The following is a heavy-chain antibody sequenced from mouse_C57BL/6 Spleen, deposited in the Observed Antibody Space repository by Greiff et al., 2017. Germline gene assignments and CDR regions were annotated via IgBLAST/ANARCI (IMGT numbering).Heavy chain of an antibody. CDR2: IYPGDGDT. V-gene: IGHV1-82*01. Sequence: QVQLKESGPELVKPGASVKISCKASGYAFSSSWMNWVKQRPGKGLEWIGRIYPGDGDTNYNGKFKGKATLTADKSSSTAYMQLSSLTSEDSAVYFCANSGSSPFDYWGLGTTLTVSS. CDR3: ANSGSSPFDY. D-gene: IGHD1-1*01. J-gene: IGHJ2*01. CDR1: GYAFSSSW.